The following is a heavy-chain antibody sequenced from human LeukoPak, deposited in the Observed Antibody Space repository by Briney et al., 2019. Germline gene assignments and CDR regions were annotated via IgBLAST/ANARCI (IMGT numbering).Heavy chain of an antibody. Sequence: SGPTLVKPTQTLTLTCTFSGFSLSTSGVGVGWIRQPPGKVLEWLALIYWDDDKRYSPSLKSRLTITKDTSKNQVVLTMTNMDPVETATNFCAHRQSARWHWGQGTLVTVSS. CDR2: IYWDDDK. V-gene: IGHV2-5*02. CDR1: GFSLSTSGVG. J-gene: IGHJ1*01. CDR3: AHRQSARWH.